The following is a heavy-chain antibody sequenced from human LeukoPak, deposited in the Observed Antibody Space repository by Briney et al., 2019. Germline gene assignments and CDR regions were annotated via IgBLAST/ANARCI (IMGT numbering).Heavy chain of an antibody. CDR2: IKQDGSEK. V-gene: IGHV3-7*01. Sequence: GGSLRLSCAASGFTFSSYWMSWVRQAPGKGLEWVANIKQDGSEKYYVDSVKGRFTISRDNAKNSLYLQMNSLRAEDTAVYYCARERADWSGYYFDYWGQGTLVTVSS. D-gene: IGHD3-3*01. J-gene: IGHJ4*02. CDR3: ARERADWSGYYFDY. CDR1: GFTFSSYW.